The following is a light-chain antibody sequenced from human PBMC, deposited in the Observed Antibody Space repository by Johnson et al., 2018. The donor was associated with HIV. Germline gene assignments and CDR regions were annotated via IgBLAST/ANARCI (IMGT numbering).Light chain of an antibody. V-gene: IGLV1-51*02. Sequence: QSVLTQPPSVSAAPGQKVTISCSGSSSNIGNNYVSWYQQLPGTAPKLLIYENNKRPSGIPDRLSGSKSGTSATLGITGLQTGDEADYYCGTWDSSLGAGGVFGTGTKVTVL. J-gene: IGLJ1*01. CDR2: ENN. CDR1: SSNIGNNY. CDR3: GTWDSSLGAGGV.